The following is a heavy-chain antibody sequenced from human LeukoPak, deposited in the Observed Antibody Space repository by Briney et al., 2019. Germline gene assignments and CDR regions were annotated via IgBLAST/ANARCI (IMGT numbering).Heavy chain of an antibody. J-gene: IGHJ3*02. CDR3: ARVRAVAGPDAFDI. V-gene: IGHV1-18*01. CDR1: GYTFTSYG. D-gene: IGHD6-19*01. Sequence: GASVKVSCKASGYTFTSYGISWVRQAPGQGLEWMGWISAYNGNTNYAQKLQGRVTMTRDTSISTAYMELSRLRSDDTAVYYCARVRAVAGPDAFDIWGQGTMVTVSS. CDR2: ISAYNGNT.